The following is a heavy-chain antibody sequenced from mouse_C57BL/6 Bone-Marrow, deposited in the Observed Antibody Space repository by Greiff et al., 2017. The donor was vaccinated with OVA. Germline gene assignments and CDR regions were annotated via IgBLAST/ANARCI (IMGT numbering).Heavy chain of an antibody. Sequence: VQRVESGPGLVAPSQSLSITCTVSGFSLTSYGVHWVRQPPGKGLEWLVVIWSDGSTTYNSALKSRLSISKDNSKSQVFLKMNSLQTDDTAMYYCARHGNYPHWYAMDYWGQGTSVTVSS. D-gene: IGHD2-1*01. CDR3: ARHGNYPHWYAMDY. J-gene: IGHJ4*01. CDR1: GFSLTSYG. CDR2: IWSDGST. V-gene: IGHV2-6-1*01.